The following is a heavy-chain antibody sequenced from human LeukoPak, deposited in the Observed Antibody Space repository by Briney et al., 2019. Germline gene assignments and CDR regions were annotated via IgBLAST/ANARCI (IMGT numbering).Heavy chain of an antibody. Sequence: GGSLRLSCAESGFIFSTYGMYWVRQAPGKGLEWVAFIRHDGSIKNYADSMKGRSTISRDNSKNTLYLQMNSLRAEDTAVYYCAKDSLADIDYWGQGTLVTVSS. CDR3: AKDSLADIDY. CDR1: GFIFSTYG. J-gene: IGHJ4*02. D-gene: IGHD3-16*01. CDR2: IRHDGSIK. V-gene: IGHV3-30*02.